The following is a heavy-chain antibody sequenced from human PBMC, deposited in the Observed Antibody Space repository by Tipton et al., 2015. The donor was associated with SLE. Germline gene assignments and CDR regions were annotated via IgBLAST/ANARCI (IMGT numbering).Heavy chain of an antibody. D-gene: IGHD6-13*01. V-gene: IGHV4-59*12. J-gene: IGHJ6*03. CDR2: IYYSGST. CDR3: ARGPREAAAGYMDV. Sequence: TLSLTCTVSGGSISSCYWSWIRQPPGKGLEWIGYIYYSGSTNYNPSLKSRVTISVGTSKNQFSLKLSSVTAADTAVYYCARGPREAAAGYMDVWGKGTTVTVSS. CDR1: GGSISSCY.